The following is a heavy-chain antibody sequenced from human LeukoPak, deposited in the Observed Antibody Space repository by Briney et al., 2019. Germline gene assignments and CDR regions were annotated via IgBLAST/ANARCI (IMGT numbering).Heavy chain of an antibody. J-gene: IGHJ6*04. CDR3: AELGITMIGGV. Sequence: GGSLRLSCAASGLRFSDYYVSWIRQAPGKGLQWVSYISSGGDIMHYADSVKGRFTISRDNAKNSLYLQMNSLRAGDTAVYYCAELGITMIGGVWGKGTTVTISS. V-gene: IGHV3-11*04. D-gene: IGHD3-10*02. CDR1: GLRFSDYY. CDR2: ISSGGDIM.